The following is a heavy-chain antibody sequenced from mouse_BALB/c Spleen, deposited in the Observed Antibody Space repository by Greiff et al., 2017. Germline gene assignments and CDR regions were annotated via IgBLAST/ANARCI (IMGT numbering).Heavy chain of an antibody. CDR1: GFTFSSYA. V-gene: IGHV5-9-4*01. Sequence: EVQLQESGGGLVKPGGSLKLSCAASGFTFSSYAMSWVRQSPEKRLEWVAEISSGGSYTYYPDTVTGRFTISRDNAKNTLYLEMSSLRSEDTAMYYCARERSLAYWGQGTLVTVSA. CDR3: ARERSLAY. CDR2: ISSGGSYT. J-gene: IGHJ3*01.